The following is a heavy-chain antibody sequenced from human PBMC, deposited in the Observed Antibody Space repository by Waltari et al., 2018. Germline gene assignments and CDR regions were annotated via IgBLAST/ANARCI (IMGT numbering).Heavy chain of an antibody. CDR3: ARPEEGYNWFDP. V-gene: IGHV4-39*01. Sequence: QLQLQESGPGLVKPSETLSLTCTVSGGSISSSSYYWGWIRQPPGKGLEWIGSIYYSGSTYYNPSLKSRVTISVDTSKNQFSLKLSSVTAADTAVYDCARPEEGYNWFDPWGQGTLVTVSS. CDR2: IYYSGST. CDR1: GGSISSSSYY. J-gene: IGHJ5*02.